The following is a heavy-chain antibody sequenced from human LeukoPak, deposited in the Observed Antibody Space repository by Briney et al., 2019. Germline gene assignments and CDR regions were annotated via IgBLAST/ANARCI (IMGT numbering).Heavy chain of an antibody. CDR1: GGTFSSYA. D-gene: IGHD6-13*01. CDR2: IIPILGIA. Sequence: SVKVSCKASGGTFSSYAISWVRQAPGQGLEWMGRIIPILGIANYAQKFQGRVTITADKSTSTAYMELSSLRSEDTAVYYCARGEQQLDFDYWGQGTLVTVSS. J-gene: IGHJ4*02. V-gene: IGHV1-69*04. CDR3: ARGEQQLDFDY.